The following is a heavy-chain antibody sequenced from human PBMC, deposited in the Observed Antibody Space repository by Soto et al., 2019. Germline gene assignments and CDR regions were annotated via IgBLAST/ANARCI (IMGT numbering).Heavy chain of an antibody. D-gene: IGHD3-10*01. V-gene: IGHV4-39*01. CDR1: GGSISSSSYY. Sequence: SEILSLTCTVSGGSISSSSYYWGWIRQPPGKGLEWIGSIYYSGSTYYNPSLKSRVTISVDTSKNQFSLKLSSVTAADTAVYYCARLKYLGGSRMDVWGQGTTVTVSS. CDR3: ARLKYLGGSRMDV. J-gene: IGHJ6*02. CDR2: IYYSGST.